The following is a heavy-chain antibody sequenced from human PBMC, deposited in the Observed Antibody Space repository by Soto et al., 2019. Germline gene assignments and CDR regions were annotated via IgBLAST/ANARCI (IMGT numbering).Heavy chain of an antibody. Sequence: QVQLVQSGAEVKKPGSSVKVSCKASGGTFSSYAISWVRQAPGQGLEWMGGIIPIFGTANYAQKFQVRVTITADESTSTAYMELSSLRSEDTAVYYCAREGGDYGDYVRYYYYGMDVWGQGTTVTVSS. J-gene: IGHJ6*02. CDR3: AREGGDYGDYVRYYYYGMDV. CDR2: IIPIFGTA. V-gene: IGHV1-69*01. CDR1: GGTFSSYA. D-gene: IGHD4-17*01.